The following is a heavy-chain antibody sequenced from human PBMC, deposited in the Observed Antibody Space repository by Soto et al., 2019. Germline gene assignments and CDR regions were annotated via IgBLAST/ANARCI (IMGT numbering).Heavy chain of an antibody. Sequence: SETLSLTCTVSGDPINSGCYYWSWIRQHPGKGLEWIGYIYYTGITYYNPSLKSRVTISIDTSKNQFFLKLSSVTVADTAVYYCARDDCTSTSCFAEYRGPGTLVTVSS. CDR2: IYYTGIT. CDR3: ARDDCTSTSCFAEY. CDR1: GDPINSGCYY. J-gene: IGHJ4*02. D-gene: IGHD2-2*01. V-gene: IGHV4-31*03.